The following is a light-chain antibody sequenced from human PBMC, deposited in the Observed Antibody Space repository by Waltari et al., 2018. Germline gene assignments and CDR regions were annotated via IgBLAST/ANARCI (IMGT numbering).Light chain of an antibody. J-gene: IGLJ2*01. CDR1: SFPEQY. V-gene: IGLV3-25*03. CDR3: QSTDSTNNHVI. Sequence: SYELTQPPSVSVSPGQTARITCSGDSFPEQYAYWYQQKQGQSPTLIIYKDNERRSGIPERFSGSSSGTTATLTISGVQAEDEADYYCQSTDSTNNHVIFGGGTKVTVL. CDR2: KDN.